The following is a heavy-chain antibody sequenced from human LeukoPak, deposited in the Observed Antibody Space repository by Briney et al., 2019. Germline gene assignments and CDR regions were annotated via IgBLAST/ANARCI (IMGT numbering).Heavy chain of an antibody. J-gene: IGHJ3*02. V-gene: IGHV3-66*02. CDR1: GFTVSSNY. Sequence: GGSLRLSCAASGFTVSSNYMSWVRQAPGKVLEWVSVIYSGGSTYYADSVKGRLTISRDNSKNPLYLQMNSLRAEYTAVYYCARSYCSSTSCFAFDIWGQGTMVTVSS. CDR3: ARSYCSSTSCFAFDI. D-gene: IGHD2-2*01. CDR2: IYSGGST.